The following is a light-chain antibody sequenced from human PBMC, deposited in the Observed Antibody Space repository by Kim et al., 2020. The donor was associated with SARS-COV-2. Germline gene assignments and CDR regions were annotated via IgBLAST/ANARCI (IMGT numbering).Light chain of an antibody. CDR3: QQYGSSPRT. J-gene: IGKJ5*01. CDR2: GAS. V-gene: IGKV3-20*01. Sequence: SPGERATFSCRASQSVSSSYLAWYQQKPGQAPRLLIYGASSRATGIPDRFSGSGSGTDFTLTISRLEPEDFAVYYCQQYGSSPRTFGQGTRLEIK. CDR1: QSVSSSY.